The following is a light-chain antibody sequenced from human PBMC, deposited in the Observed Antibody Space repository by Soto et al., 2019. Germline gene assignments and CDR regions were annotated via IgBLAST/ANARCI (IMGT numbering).Light chain of an antibody. CDR2: GAS. V-gene: IGKV3-20*01. Sequence: EIVLTQSPGTLSLSPRERATLSCRASQSVSSSYLAWYQQKPGQAPRLLIYGASSRATGIPDRFSGSGSGTDFTLTISRLEPEDFAVYYCQQYGSSPWTFGQGSKVDI. CDR3: QQYGSSPWT. CDR1: QSVSSSY. J-gene: IGKJ1*01.